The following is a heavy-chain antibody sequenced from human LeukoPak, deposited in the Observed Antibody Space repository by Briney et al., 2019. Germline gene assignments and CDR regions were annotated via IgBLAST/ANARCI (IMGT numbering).Heavy chain of an antibody. V-gene: IGHV3-23*01. CDR1: GFTFSSYA. Sequence: PGGSLRLSCAASGFTFSSYAVSWVRQAPGKGLEWVSTISGSGDRTYYADAVKGRFTISRDNSKNTLYLQMNSLRGEDTAVYYCARVTGDPITGHWGQGTLVTVSS. CDR3: ARVTGDPITGH. D-gene: IGHD7-27*01. CDR2: ISGSGDRT. J-gene: IGHJ4*02.